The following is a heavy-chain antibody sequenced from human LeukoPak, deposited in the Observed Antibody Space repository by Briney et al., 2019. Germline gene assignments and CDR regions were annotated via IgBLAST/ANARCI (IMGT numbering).Heavy chain of an antibody. V-gene: IGHV1-2*02. CDR1: GYTFSEYY. J-gene: IGHJ5*02. CDR2: INPSSGNT. Sequence: ASVKVSCKASGYTFSEYYLHWMRQAPGQGLEWMEWINPSSGNTNSAQQFQGRVTMTRDTSITTAYMDLSSLRSDDTAVYYCARARKEIGYDGWFDPWGQGTLVAVSS. D-gene: IGHD5-12*01. CDR3: ARARKEIGYDGWFDP.